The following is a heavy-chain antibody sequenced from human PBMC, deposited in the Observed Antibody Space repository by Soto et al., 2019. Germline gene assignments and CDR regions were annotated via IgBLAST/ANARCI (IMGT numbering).Heavy chain of an antibody. CDR1: GGSINTFY. V-gene: IGHV4-4*07. CDR3: AREGSYSAYNFAHGIQLWSFDF. J-gene: IGHJ4*02. Sequence: TSETLSLTCTVSGGSINTFYWSWVRQPAGKGLEWIGRIFSSGSTSFNPSLEGRVAMSVDTSKNHFSLNLSSVTASDMAVYYCAREGSYSAYNFAHGIQLWSFDFWGQGALVTV. D-gene: IGHD5-12*01. CDR2: IFSSGST.